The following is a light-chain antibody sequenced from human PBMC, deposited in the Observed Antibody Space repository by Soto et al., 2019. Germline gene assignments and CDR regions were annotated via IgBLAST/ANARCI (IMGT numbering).Light chain of an antibody. CDR1: SSDVGFYNY. CDR3: SSYTTSITWV. V-gene: IGLV2-14*01. J-gene: IGLJ3*02. CDR2: DVA. Sequence: QSALTQPASVSGSPGQSITISCTGTSSDVGFYNYVSWYQQHPGNAPKLMLYDVANRPSGVSNRFSGSKSGNTASLTISGLQDEDEDDYYCSSYTTSITWVFGGGTKVTVL.